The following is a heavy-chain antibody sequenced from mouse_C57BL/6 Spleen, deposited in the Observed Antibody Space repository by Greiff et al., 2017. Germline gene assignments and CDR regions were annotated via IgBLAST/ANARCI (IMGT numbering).Heavy chain of an antibody. J-gene: IGHJ1*03. CDR1: GYTFTSYW. CDR2: IDPSDSYT. CDR3: ARPPRYYGSSPWYFDV. D-gene: IGHD1-1*01. Sequence: QVQLQQPGAELVQPGASVKLSCKASGYTFTSYWMQWVKQRPGQGLEWIGEIDPSDSYTNYNQKFKGKSTLTVDKSSSTAYMQLSSLTSEDSAVYYCARPPRYYGSSPWYFDVWGTGTTVTVSS. V-gene: IGHV1-50*01.